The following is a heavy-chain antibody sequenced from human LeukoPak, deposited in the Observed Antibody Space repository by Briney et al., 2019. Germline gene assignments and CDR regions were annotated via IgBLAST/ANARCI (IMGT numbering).Heavy chain of an antibody. D-gene: IGHD2/OR15-2a*01. CDR2: IVPIFGTA. Sequence: SVKVSCKASGGPFSNYAITWVRQAPGQGLEWMGGIVPIFGTANYAPNFQDRVTITADPSSSTAYMELSSLRSEDTAVYYCARDGLYSTTYYSYNWFDPWGQGTLVTVSS. J-gene: IGHJ5*02. V-gene: IGHV1-69*13. CDR1: GGPFSNYA. CDR3: ARDGLYSTTYYSYNWFDP.